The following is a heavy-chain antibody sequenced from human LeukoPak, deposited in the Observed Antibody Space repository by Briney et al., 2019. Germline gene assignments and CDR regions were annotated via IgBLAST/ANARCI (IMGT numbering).Heavy chain of an antibody. CDR2: ISSSGSTI. Sequence: PGGSLRLSCAASGFTFSDYYMSWIRQAPGKGLEWVSYISSSGSTIYYADSVKGRFTISRDNAKNSLYLQMNSLRAEDTAVYYCARDVVDTAMVLFDYWGQGTLVTVSS. CDR1: GFTFSDYY. J-gene: IGHJ4*02. CDR3: ARDVVDTAMVLFDY. D-gene: IGHD5-18*01. V-gene: IGHV3-11*04.